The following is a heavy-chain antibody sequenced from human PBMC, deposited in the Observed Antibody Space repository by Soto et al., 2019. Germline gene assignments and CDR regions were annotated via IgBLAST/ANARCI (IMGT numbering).Heavy chain of an antibody. D-gene: IGHD3-3*01. CDR2: IGSSGDGT. J-gene: IGHJ6*02. Sequence: GGSLRLSCAASGFTFSSYAMTWVRQAPGKGLEWVSIIGSSGDGTYYGDSVKGRFIISRDNSRNTLNLQMNSLRVEDTAVYYCAKNGDFWSWGMDAWGQGTTVTVSS. CDR1: GFTFSSYA. CDR3: AKNGDFWSWGMDA. V-gene: IGHV3-23*01.